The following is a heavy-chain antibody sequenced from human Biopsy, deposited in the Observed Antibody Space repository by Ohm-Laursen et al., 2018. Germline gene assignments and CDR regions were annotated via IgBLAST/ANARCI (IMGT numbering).Heavy chain of an antibody. CDR2: INSDGSST. CDR1: EFIFSRFW. J-gene: IGHJ4*02. D-gene: IGHD3-10*01. Sequence: GSLRLSCAASEFIFSRFWMYWVRQAPGKGLVWVSRINSDGSSTNYADAVKGRFTISRDNAKNTVFLQMNSLRAEGTAVYYCTRAEAGSGSLLYFDYWGQGTLVTGPS. V-gene: IGHV3-74*01. CDR3: TRAEAGSGSLLYFDY.